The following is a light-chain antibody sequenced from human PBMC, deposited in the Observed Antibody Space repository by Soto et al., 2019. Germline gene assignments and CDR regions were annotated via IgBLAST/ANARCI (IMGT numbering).Light chain of an antibody. V-gene: IGKV1-5*01. CDR3: QQYNTYSPERT. J-gene: IGKJ1*01. Sequence: DIQMTQSPSTLSASVGDTVTITCRASESISSWLAWYQEKPGKAPNLLIYDASSLESGVPSRFSGSGSGTEFTLTISSLQPDDFATYYCQQYNTYSPERTFGQGTKVDI. CDR1: ESISSW. CDR2: DAS.